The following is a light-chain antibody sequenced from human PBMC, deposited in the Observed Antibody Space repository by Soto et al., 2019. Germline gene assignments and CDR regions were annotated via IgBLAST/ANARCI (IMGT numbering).Light chain of an antibody. CDR3: QHYGNSPYT. CDR2: GAS. J-gene: IGKJ2*01. CDR1: QSFSSSY. V-gene: IGKV3-20*01. Sequence: EIVLTQSPGTLSLSPGERATLSCRASQSFSSSYLAWYQQKPGQAPRLLIYGASSRATGIPDRFSGSGSGTDFTLTISRLEPEDFAVYYCQHYGNSPYTFGQGTKLEIK.